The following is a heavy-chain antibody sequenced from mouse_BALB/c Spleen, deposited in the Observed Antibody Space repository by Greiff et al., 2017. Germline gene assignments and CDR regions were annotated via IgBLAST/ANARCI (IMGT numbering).Heavy chain of an antibody. Sequence: EVMLVESGGGLVQPGGSLKLSCAASGFTFSSYTMSWVRQTPEKRLEWVAYISNGGGSTYYPDTVKGRFTISRDNPKNTLFLQMTSLRSEDTAMYYCSRNYRYGDYAMDYWGQGTSVTVSS. J-gene: IGHJ4*01. V-gene: IGHV5-12-2*01. CDR1: GFTFSSYT. CDR3: SRNYRYGDYAMDY. D-gene: IGHD2-14*01. CDR2: ISNGGGST.